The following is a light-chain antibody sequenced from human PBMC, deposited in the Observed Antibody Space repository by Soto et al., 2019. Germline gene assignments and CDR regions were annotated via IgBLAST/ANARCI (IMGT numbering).Light chain of an antibody. Sequence: DIQMTQSPSSLSASVGDRVTITCRASQDITRHLNWYQHKPGKAPKLLIYAASNLQSRVPSTFSARGSGTDFSLTISNLQPEDFATYYCQQSYISPPTFGQGTNV. J-gene: IGKJ1*01. V-gene: IGKV1-39*01. CDR3: QQSYISPPT. CDR1: QDITRH. CDR2: AAS.